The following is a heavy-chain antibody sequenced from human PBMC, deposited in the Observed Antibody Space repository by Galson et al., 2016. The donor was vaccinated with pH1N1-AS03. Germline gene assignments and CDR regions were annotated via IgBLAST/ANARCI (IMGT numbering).Heavy chain of an antibody. D-gene: IGHD6-25*01. CDR1: GHIFANYW. CDR2: IYPGDSDT. V-gene: IGHV5-51*01. J-gene: IGHJ6*02. CDR3: ASSRIAAHTDYYHGIGV. Sequence: QSGAEVKKPGESLKISCKGSGHIFANYWIGWVRQTPGKGLEWMGLIYPGDSDTRYSPSFQGQVTISADKSLSTAYLQWSSLKASDTAMYYCASSRIAAHTDYYHGIGVWGQGTTVTVSS.